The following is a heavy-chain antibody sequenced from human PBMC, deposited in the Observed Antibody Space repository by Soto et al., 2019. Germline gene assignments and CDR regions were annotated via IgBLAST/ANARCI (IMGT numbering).Heavy chain of an antibody. J-gene: IGHJ4*02. CDR3: GKVLVGATGHTDSDS. Sequence: SETLSLTCTGSGGSIYRSGYYWGWIRQPPGRGLEWIGNIDYNGVTYSNPSLKSRVTISRDTSKNQFSLKLTSVTAADTALYYCGKVLVGATGHTDSDSWGPGTLVT. CDR2: IDYNGVT. CDR1: GGSIYRSGYY. V-gene: IGHV4-39*01. D-gene: IGHD2-15*01.